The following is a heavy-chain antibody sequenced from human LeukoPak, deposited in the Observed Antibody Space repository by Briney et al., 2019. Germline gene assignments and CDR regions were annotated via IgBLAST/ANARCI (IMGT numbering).Heavy chain of an antibody. D-gene: IGHD2-2*01. V-gene: IGHV4-39*07. Sequence: PSETLSLTCTVSGGSISSSSYYWGWIRQPPGKGLEWIGSIYYSGSTYYNPSLKSRVTISVDTSKNQFSLKLSSVTAADTAVYYCARDIVVVPAALYYFDYWGQGTLVTVSS. J-gene: IGHJ4*02. CDR2: IYYSGST. CDR1: GGSISSSSYY. CDR3: ARDIVVVPAALYYFDY.